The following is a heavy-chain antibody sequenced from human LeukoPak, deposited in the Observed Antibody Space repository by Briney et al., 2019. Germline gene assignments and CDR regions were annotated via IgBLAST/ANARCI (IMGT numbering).Heavy chain of an antibody. CDR2: IKSKTDGGTT. CDR1: GFTFSNAW. D-gene: IGHD6-13*01. CDR3: TTGVLGSSWYGEDY. J-gene: IGHJ4*02. V-gene: IGHV3-15*01. Sequence: TAGGSLRLSCAASGFTFSNAWMSWVRQAPGKGLEWVGRIKSKTDGGTTDYAAPVKGRITISRDDSKNTLYLQMNSLKTEDTAVYYCTTGVLGSSWYGEDYWGQGTLVTVSS.